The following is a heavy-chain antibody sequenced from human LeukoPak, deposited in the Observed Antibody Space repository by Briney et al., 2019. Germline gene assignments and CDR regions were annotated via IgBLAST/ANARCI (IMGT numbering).Heavy chain of an antibody. J-gene: IGHJ4*02. D-gene: IGHD2-21*01. CDR1: GFTFSSSW. CDR3: VMAPPGD. CDR2: NSGGDT. V-gene: IGHV3-53*01. Sequence: GGSLRLSCAASGFTFSSSWMHWARQAPGKGLKWASVNSGGDTNYADSVKGRFTISRDISKNTVFLQMDNLSSDDTAVYYCVMAPPGDWGLGTLVTVSS.